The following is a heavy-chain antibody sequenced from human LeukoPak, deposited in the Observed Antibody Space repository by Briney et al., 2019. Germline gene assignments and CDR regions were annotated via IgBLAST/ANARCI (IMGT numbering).Heavy chain of an antibody. V-gene: IGHV4-34*01. Sequence: IPSETLSLTCAVYGGSFSGYYWSWIRQPPGKGLEWIGEINHSGSTNYNPSLKSRVTISVDTSKNQFSLKLSSVTAADTAVYYCARGIAFIVVVPAATLSYYFDYWGQGTLVTVSS. D-gene: IGHD2-2*01. CDR3: ARGIAFIVVVPAATLSYYFDY. J-gene: IGHJ4*02. CDR2: INHSGST. CDR1: GGSFSGYY.